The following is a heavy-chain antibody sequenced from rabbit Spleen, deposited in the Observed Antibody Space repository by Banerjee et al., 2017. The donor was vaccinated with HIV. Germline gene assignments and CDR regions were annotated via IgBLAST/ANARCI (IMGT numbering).Heavy chain of an antibody. J-gene: IGHJ4*01. D-gene: IGHD6-1*01. CDR2: IYTGNGKN. CDR1: GFSFSSGYD. V-gene: IGHV1S45*01. CDR3: VRGPPYAGYADYGYVYLNL. Sequence: QEQLVESGGGLVKPGASLTLICTASGFSFSSGYDISWVRQAPGKGLEWIGFIYTGNGKNYYASWAKGRFTISKTSSTTVTLQVTSLTAADTATYFCVRGPPYAGYADYGYVYLNLWGPGTLVTVS.